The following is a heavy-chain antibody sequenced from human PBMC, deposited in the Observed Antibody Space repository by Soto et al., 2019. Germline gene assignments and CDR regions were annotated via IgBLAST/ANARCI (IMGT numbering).Heavy chain of an antibody. CDR3: VRGEGVDVVTLTRVVFDY. CDR2: INPRSGGT. Sequence: QVQLVQSGAEVKKPGASVKVSCKASGYTFTGNYIHWVRQAPGQGPEWMAWINPRSGGTDYAQKFQGRVTITRGTSITTAYLDLRRLTSDDTAMYYRVRGEGVDVVTLTRVVFDYGGQGTLLTFPP. V-gene: IGHV1-2*02. CDR1: GYTFTGNY. D-gene: IGHD2-21*02. J-gene: IGHJ4*02.